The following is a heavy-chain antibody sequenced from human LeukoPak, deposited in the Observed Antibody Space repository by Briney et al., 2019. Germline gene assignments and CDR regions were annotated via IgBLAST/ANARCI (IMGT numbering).Heavy chain of an antibody. CDR3: ARDTGYDSPGYFDY. CDR1: GGSFSGYY. D-gene: IGHD5-12*01. CDR2: INHSGST. Sequence: KPSETLSLTCAVYGGSFSGYYWSWIRQPPGKGLEWIGEINHSGSTNYNPSLKSRVTISVDTSKNQFSLKLSSVTAADTAVYYCARDTGYDSPGYFDYWGQGTLVTVSS. V-gene: IGHV4-34*01. J-gene: IGHJ4*02.